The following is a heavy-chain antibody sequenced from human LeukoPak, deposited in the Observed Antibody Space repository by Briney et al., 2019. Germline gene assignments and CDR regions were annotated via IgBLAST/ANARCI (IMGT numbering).Heavy chain of an antibody. V-gene: IGHV4-59*01. Sequence: SETLSLTCTVSGGSISSYYWSWMRQPPGKGLEWIGYIYYSGSTNYNPSLKSRVTISLDTSKNQFSLKLSSVTAAGTAVYYCARGGGSRHGYNFDYWGQGTLVTVSS. CDR1: GGSISSYY. D-gene: IGHD5-24*01. CDR2: IYYSGST. J-gene: IGHJ4*02. CDR3: ARGGGSRHGYNFDY.